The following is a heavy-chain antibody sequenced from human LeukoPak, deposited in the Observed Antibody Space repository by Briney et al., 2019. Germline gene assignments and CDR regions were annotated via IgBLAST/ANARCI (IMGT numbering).Heavy chain of an antibody. V-gene: IGHV3-30*02. CDR3: ARGALGYCSGGSCSSFDY. Sequence: GGSLRLSCAASGFTFSSYGMHWVRQAPGKGLEWVAFIRYDGSNKYYADSVKGRFTISRDNSKNTLYLQMNSLRAEDTAVYYCARGALGYCSGGSCSSFDYWGQGTLVTVSS. CDR1: GFTFSSYG. J-gene: IGHJ4*02. D-gene: IGHD2-15*01. CDR2: IRYDGSNK.